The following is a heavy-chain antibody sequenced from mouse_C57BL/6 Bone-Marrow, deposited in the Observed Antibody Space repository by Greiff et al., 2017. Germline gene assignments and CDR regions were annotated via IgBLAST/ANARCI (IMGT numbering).Heavy chain of an antibody. CDR2: IDPSDSYT. D-gene: IGHD1-1*01. J-gene: IGHJ1*03. Sequence: VQLQQPGAELVRPGTSVKLSCKASGYTFTSYWMHWVKQRPGQGLEWIGVIDPSDSYTNNNQKFKGKATLTVDTSSSTAYMQLSSLTSEDSAVYYCASPLYYGSSYWYFDVWGTGTTVTVSS. CDR3: ASPLYYGSSYWYFDV. V-gene: IGHV1-59*01. CDR1: GYTFTSYW.